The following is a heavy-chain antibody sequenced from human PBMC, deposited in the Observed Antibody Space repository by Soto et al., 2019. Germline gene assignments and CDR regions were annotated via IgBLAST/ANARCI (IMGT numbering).Heavy chain of an antibody. Sequence: QLQLQESGPGLVKPSETLSLTCTVSGGSISSSSYYWGWIRQPPGKGLEWIGSVYYSGSTYYNPSHKSRVTISVDTSKNQFSLKLSSVTAADTAVYCCARHGYSSSWYVDHYDYYGMDVWGQGTTVTVSS. V-gene: IGHV4-39*01. J-gene: IGHJ6*02. CDR1: GGSISSSSYY. D-gene: IGHD6-13*01. CDR3: ARHGYSSSWYVDHYDYYGMDV. CDR2: VYYSGST.